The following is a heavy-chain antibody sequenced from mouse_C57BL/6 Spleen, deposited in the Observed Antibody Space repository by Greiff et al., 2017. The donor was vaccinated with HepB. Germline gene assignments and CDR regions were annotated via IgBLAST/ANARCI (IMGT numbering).Heavy chain of an antibody. D-gene: IGHD1-1*01. V-gene: IGHV1-15*01. CDR3: TNYYGSSYQGFAY. CDR2: IDPETGGT. CDR1: GYTFTDYE. Sequence: QVQLKESGAELVRPGASVTLSCKASGYTFTDYEMHWVKQTPVHGLEWIGAIDPETGGTAYNQKFKGKAILTADKSSSTAYMELRSLTSEDSAVYYCTNYYGSSYQGFAYWGQGTLVTVSA. J-gene: IGHJ3*01.